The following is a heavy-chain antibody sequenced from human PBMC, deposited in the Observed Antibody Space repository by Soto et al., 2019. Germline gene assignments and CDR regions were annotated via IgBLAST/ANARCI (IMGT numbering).Heavy chain of an antibody. CDR3: ARVSSGSYYLGAFDI. J-gene: IGHJ3*02. V-gene: IGHV4-59*01. CDR2: IYYSGST. D-gene: IGHD1-26*01. Sequence: SETLSLTCTVSGGSISSYYWSWIRQPPGKGLEWIGYIYYSGSTNYNPSLKSRVTISVDTSKNQFSLKLSSVTAADTAVYYCARVSSGSYYLGAFDIWGQGTMVTVSS. CDR1: GGSISSYY.